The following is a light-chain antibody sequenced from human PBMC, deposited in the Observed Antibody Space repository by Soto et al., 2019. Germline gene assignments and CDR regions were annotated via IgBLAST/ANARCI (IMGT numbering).Light chain of an antibody. Sequence: DIVLTQSPDSLAVSLGERATIKCMSSQSLLDSSNNKNSLAWYQRKPGQPPTLLIYWASTRESGVPDRFGGGGSGTDFTLTITSLQAEDVAVYYCQQYSSNPQTFGQGTKLEIK. V-gene: IGKV4-1*01. CDR1: QSLLDSSNNKNS. CDR3: QQYSSNPQT. CDR2: WAS. J-gene: IGKJ2*01.